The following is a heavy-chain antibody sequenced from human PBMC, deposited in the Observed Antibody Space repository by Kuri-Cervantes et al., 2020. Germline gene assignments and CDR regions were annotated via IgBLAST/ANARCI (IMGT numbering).Heavy chain of an antibody. J-gene: IGHJ6*03. Sequence: ASVKVSCKASGYTFTSYGISWVRQAPGQGLDWMGWISAYNGNTNYAQKLQGRVTMTTDTSTSTAYMELRSLRSDDTAVYYCARDASSSWSIYYYYYMDVWGKGTTVTVSS. CDR2: ISAYNGNT. D-gene: IGHD6-13*01. V-gene: IGHV1-18*01. CDR1: GYTFTSYG. CDR3: ARDASSSWSIYYYYYMDV.